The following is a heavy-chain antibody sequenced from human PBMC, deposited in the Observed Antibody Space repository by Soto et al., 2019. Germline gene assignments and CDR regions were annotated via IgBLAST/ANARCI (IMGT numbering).Heavy chain of an antibody. V-gene: IGHV3-23*01. CDR2: ISGSGGST. CDR1: GFTFSSYA. Sequence: GGSLRLSCAASGFTFSSYAMSWVRQAPGKGLEWVSAISGSGGSTYYADSVKGRFPISRDNSKNTLYLQMNSLRAEDTAVYYCAKDEGGYCSGGSCCSAPHHDYWGQGTLVTVSS. CDR3: AKDEGGYCSGGSCCSAPHHDY. J-gene: IGHJ4*02. D-gene: IGHD2-15*01.